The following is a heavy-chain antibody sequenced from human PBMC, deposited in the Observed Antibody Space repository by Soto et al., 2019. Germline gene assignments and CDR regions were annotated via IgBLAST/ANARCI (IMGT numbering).Heavy chain of an antibody. CDR3: ARQGERAFRDLKAFDI. CDR1: GDSISRSSYY. CDR2: IDYSGNT. J-gene: IGHJ3*02. V-gene: IGHV4-39*01. Sequence: QLQLQESGPGLGKPSETLSLTCSVSGDSISRSSYYWGLVRRPPGRGLEWIGIIDYSGNTYYSPSLRSRVTISVDTSKNQFSLYLKSVTAADTAVYSCARQGERAFRDLKAFDIWGQGTMVTVSS. D-gene: IGHD3-16*01.